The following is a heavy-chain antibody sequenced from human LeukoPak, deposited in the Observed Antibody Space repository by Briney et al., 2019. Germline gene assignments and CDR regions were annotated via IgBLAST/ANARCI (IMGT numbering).Heavy chain of an antibody. Sequence: SSETLSLTCAVYGGSFSGYYWSWIRQPPGKGLGWIGEINHSGSTNYNPSLKSRVTISVDTSKNQFSLKLSSVTAADTAVYYCARERPPYYYGSGSYRAFDIWGQGTMVTVSS. J-gene: IGHJ3*02. D-gene: IGHD3-10*01. CDR2: INHSGST. CDR3: ARERPPYYYGSGSYRAFDI. CDR1: GGSFSGYY. V-gene: IGHV4-34*01.